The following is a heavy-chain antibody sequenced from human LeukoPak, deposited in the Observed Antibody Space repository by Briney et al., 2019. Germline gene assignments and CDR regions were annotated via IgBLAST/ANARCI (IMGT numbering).Heavy chain of an antibody. CDR3: VRAAPRDCSPASCSLFDT. J-gene: IGHJ4*02. V-gene: IGHV3-23*01. CDR1: GVTSNTYA. Sequence: GTSLRLSCAISGVTSNTYAMHWVRRAPRKGLEWVSTIMIGGDGKHYADSVKGRFTISRDRSESTLYLQMNGLRADDTAVYYCVRAAPRDCSPASCSLFDTWGQGTLVTVSS. D-gene: IGHD2-2*01. CDR2: IMIGGDGK.